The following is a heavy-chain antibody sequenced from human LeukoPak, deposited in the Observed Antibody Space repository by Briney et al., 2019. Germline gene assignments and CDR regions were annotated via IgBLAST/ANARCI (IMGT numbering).Heavy chain of an antibody. J-gene: IGHJ5*02. Sequence: SETLSLTCTVSGGSISSYYWSWIRQPAGKGLEWIGRIYTSGSTNYNPSLKSRVTMSVDTSKNQFSLKLGSVTAADTAVYYCARDIGSSWPNWFDPWGQGTLVTVSS. CDR1: GGSISSYY. D-gene: IGHD6-13*01. V-gene: IGHV4-4*07. CDR3: ARDIGSSWPNWFDP. CDR2: IYTSGST.